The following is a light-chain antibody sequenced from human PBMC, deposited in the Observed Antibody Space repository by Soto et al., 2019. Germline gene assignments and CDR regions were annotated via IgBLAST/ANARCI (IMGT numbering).Light chain of an antibody. J-gene: IGKJ1*01. CDR2: AAS. V-gene: IGKV1-12*01. CDR1: QGINSW. Sequence: DIQMTQSPSSVSASVGDRVTMTCRASQGINSWLVWYQQKPGKAPKLLIHAASNLQSGVPARFSVSGSATDFTLTISSLQPEDFATYYCQQANSFPWTFGQGTKVEIK. CDR3: QQANSFPWT.